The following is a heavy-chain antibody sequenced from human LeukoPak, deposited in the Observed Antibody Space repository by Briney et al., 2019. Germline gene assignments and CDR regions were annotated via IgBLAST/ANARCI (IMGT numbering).Heavy chain of an antibody. D-gene: IGHD5-18*01. J-gene: IGHJ4*02. CDR1: GGTFSSYA. CDR2: IIPIFGTA. V-gene: IGHV1-69*05. Sequence: SVKVSCKASGGTFSSYAISWVRQAPGQGLEWMGRIIPIFGTANYAQKFQGRVTITTDESTSTAYMELSSLGSEDTAVYYCARDAGSGNSYGYMHYWGQGTLVTVSS. CDR3: ARDAGSGNSYGYMHY.